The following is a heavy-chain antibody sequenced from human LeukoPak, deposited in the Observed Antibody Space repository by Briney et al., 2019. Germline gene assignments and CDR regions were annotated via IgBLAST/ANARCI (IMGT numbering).Heavy chain of an antibody. V-gene: IGHV3-30*02. J-gene: IGHJ5*02. D-gene: IGHD3-10*01. CDR1: GFSFSRFG. Sequence: GGSLRLSCAASGFSFSRFGMHWVRRAPGKGLEWVAFIRYDGSNKYYADSVKGRFTISRDNSKNTLYLQMNSLRAEDTAVYYCARDGNTYYYGSGSGTGGWFDPWGQGTLVTVSS. CDR3: ARDGNTYYYGSGSGTGGWFDP. CDR2: IRYDGSNK.